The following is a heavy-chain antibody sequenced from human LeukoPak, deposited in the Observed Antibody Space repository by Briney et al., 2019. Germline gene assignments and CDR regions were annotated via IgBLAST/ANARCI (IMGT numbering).Heavy chain of an antibody. CDR1: GYTFTSYD. Sequence: ASVKVSCKASGYTFTSYDINWVRQATGQGLEWMGWMNPNSGNTGYAQKFQGRVTMTRNTSISTAYMELSSLRSEDTAVYYCARGEGYYDILTGYYPSNWFDPWGQGTLVTVSS. D-gene: IGHD3-9*01. J-gene: IGHJ5*02. V-gene: IGHV1-8*01. CDR3: ARGEGYYDILTGYYPSNWFDP. CDR2: MNPNSGNT.